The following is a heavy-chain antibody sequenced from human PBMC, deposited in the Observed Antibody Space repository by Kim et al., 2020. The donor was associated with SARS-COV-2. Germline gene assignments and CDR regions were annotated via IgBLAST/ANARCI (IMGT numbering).Heavy chain of an antibody. CDR2: ISRTGGAT. V-gene: IGHV3-23*01. D-gene: IGHD6-19*01. CDR3: AELRIAVAGKGEDY. Sequence: GGSLRLSCAASGFTFENYAMSWVRQAPGKGLEWVSTISRTGGATYYPDSVKGRFTISRDNSKNTLYLQLNSLRPGDTAIYYCAELRIAVAGKGEDYWGQGTLVTVSS. CDR1: GFTFENYA. J-gene: IGHJ4*02.